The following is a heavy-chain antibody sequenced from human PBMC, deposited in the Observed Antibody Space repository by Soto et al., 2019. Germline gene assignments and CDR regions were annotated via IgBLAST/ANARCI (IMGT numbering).Heavy chain of an antibody. Sequence: QVQLVQSGAEVKKPGSSVKVSCKASGGTFSSYAISWVRQATGQRLEWMGGIIPIYGTANYAQKFQGRITITADESTSTAYMELSSLRSEDTAVYYCARGLVATPEAAFDIWGQGTMVTVSS. CDR2: IIPIYGTA. CDR1: GGTFSSYA. CDR3: ARGLVATPEAAFDI. J-gene: IGHJ3*02. D-gene: IGHD2-15*01. V-gene: IGHV1-69*12.